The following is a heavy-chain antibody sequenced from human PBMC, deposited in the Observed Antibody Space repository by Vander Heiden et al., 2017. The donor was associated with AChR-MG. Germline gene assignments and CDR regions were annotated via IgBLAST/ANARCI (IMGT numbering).Heavy chain of an antibody. Sequence: EVPLLESGGGLVQSGGSLRLSCAAPGFTFSSYAMSWVRQAPGKGLEWVSAISGSDGSTYYADSVKGRFTISRDNSKNTLYLQMNSLRAEDTAIYYCAKKGCSGGSCYGYYFDNWGQGTLVTVSS. J-gene: IGHJ4*02. CDR3: AKKGCSGGSCYGYYFDN. CDR2: ISGSDGST. V-gene: IGHV3-23*01. CDR1: GFTFSSYA. D-gene: IGHD2-15*01.